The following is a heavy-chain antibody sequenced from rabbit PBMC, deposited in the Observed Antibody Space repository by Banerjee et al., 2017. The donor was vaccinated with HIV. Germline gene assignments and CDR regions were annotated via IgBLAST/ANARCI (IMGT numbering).Heavy chain of an antibody. CDR2: IYTGGSGTT. Sequence: QEQLEESGGDLVKPGASLTLTCTASGFSLNNNYVMCWVRQAPGKGLEWIACIYTGGSGTTYYASWAKGRFTISKTSSTTVTLQLNSLTAADTATYFCARSLSASSSGHNLWGPGTLVTVS. CDR3: ARSLSASSSGHNL. V-gene: IGHV1S45*01. CDR1: GFSLNNNYV. D-gene: IGHD1-1*01. J-gene: IGHJ4*01.